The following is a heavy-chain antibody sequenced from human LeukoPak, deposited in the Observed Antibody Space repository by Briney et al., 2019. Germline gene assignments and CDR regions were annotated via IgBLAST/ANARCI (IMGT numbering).Heavy chain of an antibody. J-gene: IGHJ3*02. D-gene: IGHD2-2*01. CDR2: IYPGDSDT. CDR1: GYSFTSYW. V-gene: IGHV5-51*01. CDR3: ARTAACSSTSCYVPFDI. Sequence: GESLKISCKGSGYSFTSYWIGWVRQMPGKGLEWMGIIYPGDSDTRYSPSFQGQVTISADKSISTAYLQRSSLKASDTAMYYCARTAACSSTSCYVPFDIWGQGTMVTVSS.